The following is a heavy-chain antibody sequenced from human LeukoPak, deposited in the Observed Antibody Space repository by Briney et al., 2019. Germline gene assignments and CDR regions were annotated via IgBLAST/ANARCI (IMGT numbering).Heavy chain of an antibody. Sequence: SETLSLTCTVSGGSISSSGYYWGWIRQPPGKGLEWIGSIYYSGSTYYNPSLKSRVTISVDTSKNQFSLKLSSVTAADTAVYYCAPFDFEGMVISQLMDVWGKGTTVTVSS. V-gene: IGHV4-39*01. CDR1: GGSISSSGYY. J-gene: IGHJ6*03. CDR2: IYYSGST. D-gene: IGHD3-3*01. CDR3: APFDFEGMVISQLMDV.